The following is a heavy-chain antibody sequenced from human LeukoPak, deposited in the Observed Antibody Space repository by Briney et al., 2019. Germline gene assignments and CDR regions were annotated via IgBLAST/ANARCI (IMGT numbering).Heavy chain of an antibody. CDR2: IYYSGST. CDR1: GGSISSGDYY. J-gene: IGHJ6*02. Sequence: SETLSLTCTVSGGSISSGDYYWSWIRQPPGKGLEWIGYIYYSGSTYYNPSLKSRVTISVDTSKNQFSLKLSSVTAADTAVYYCASIRIVATIREYYYYGMDVWGQGTTVTVSS. V-gene: IGHV4-30-4*01. D-gene: IGHD5-12*01. CDR3: ASIRIVATIREYYYYGMDV.